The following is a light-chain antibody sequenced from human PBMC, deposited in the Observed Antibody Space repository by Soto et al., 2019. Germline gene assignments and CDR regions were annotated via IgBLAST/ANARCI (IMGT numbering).Light chain of an antibody. V-gene: IGKV3-20*01. CDR1: QTVSSGY. Sequence: DIVLTQSPGTLSSSPGERATLSCRASQTVSSGYLAWYQQKHGQAPRLLIYGASSRATGIPDRFSGSGSGTDFTLTISRLEPEDFAVYYCQQYSRSPPTFGHGTKVDIK. CDR2: GAS. J-gene: IGKJ1*01. CDR3: QQYSRSPPT.